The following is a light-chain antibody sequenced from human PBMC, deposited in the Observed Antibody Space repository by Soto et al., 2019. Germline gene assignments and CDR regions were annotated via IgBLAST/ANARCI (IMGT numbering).Light chain of an antibody. CDR2: AAS. J-gene: IGKJ2*01. V-gene: IGKV1-9*01. CDR3: QQLNTYPHT. CDR1: QGISSS. Sequence: DIQLTQSPSFLSASVGDRVTITCRASQGISSSFAWFQNKPGKAPKLLIYAASTLQRRVPSRFSVSGSGTDFTLTISSLQPEDFATYYCQQLNTYPHTFGQGAKLEIK.